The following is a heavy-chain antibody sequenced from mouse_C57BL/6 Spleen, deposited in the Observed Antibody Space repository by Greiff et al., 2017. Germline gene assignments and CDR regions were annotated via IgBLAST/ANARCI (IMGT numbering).Heavy chain of an antibody. J-gene: IGHJ3*01. Sequence: EVQLQQSGPELVKPGASVKMSCKASGYTFTDYNMHWVKQSHGKSLEWIGDINPNNGGTSYNQKFKGKATLTVNKSSSTAYMELRSLTSEDSAVYYCAGYYVAWFAYWGQGTLVTVSA. V-gene: IGHV1-22*01. CDR1: GYTFTDYN. CDR2: INPNNGGT. D-gene: IGHD2-3*01. CDR3: AGYYVAWFAY.